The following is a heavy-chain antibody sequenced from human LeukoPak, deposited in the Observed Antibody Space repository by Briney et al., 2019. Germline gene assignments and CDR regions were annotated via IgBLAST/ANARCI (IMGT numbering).Heavy chain of an antibody. J-gene: IGHJ4*02. Sequence: RGESLKISCKTSGYNFNTYWIGWVRQMPGKGLEWMGIIYPGDSDTRYSPSFQGRVTISADKSVSTAYLQWSSLKAPDTAMYYCATAVVTDPYFDSWGQGTLVTVSS. CDR1: GYNFNTYW. V-gene: IGHV5-51*01. D-gene: IGHD4-23*01. CDR3: ATAVVTDPYFDS. CDR2: IYPGDSDT.